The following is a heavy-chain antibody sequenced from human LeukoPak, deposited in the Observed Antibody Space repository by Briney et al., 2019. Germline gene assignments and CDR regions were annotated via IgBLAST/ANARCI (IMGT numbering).Heavy chain of an antibody. CDR2: ISGSGGST. CDR3: AKPRYDSSGYYFGGAFDI. J-gene: IGHJ3*02. V-gene: IGHV3-23*01. D-gene: IGHD3-22*01. Sequence: GGSLRLSCAASGFTFSSYGMSWVRQAPGKGLEWVSAISGSGGSTYYADSVKGRFTISRDNSKNTLYLQMNSLRAEDTAVYYCAKPRYDSSGYYFGGAFDIWGQGTMVTVSS. CDR1: GFTFSSYG.